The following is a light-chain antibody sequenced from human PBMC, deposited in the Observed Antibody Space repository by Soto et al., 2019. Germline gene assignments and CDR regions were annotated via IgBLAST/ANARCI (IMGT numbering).Light chain of an antibody. V-gene: IGKV1-12*01. CDR1: QDISRW. Sequence: DIQMTQSPSSVSASVGDRVTITCRASQDISRWLAWYQQKPGKAPKLLIYAASSLQSGVPSRFSGSGSGTDFTLTISSLQPEDFATYYCQQADSFKTFGPGTKVDTK. J-gene: IGKJ3*01. CDR3: QQADSFKT. CDR2: AAS.